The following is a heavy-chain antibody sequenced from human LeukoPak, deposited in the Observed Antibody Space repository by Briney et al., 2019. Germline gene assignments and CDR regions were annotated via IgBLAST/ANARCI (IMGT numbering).Heavy chain of an antibody. CDR3: ASLVVVVATTDPGGY. J-gene: IGHJ4*02. D-gene: IGHD2-15*01. Sequence: ASVKVSCKASGYTFTGYYMHWVRQAPGQGLEWMGWINPNSGGTNYAQKFQGRVTMTRDTSISTAYMELSRLRSDDTAVYYCASLVVVVATTDPGGYWGQGTLVTVSS. CDR2: INPNSGGT. V-gene: IGHV1-2*02. CDR1: GYTFTGYY.